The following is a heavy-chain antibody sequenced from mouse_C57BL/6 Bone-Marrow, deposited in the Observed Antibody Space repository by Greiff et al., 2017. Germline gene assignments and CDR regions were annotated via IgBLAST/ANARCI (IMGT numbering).Heavy chain of an antibody. Sequence: QVQLQQPGAELVMPGASVKLSCKASGYTFSSYWMHWVKQRPGQGLEWIGGIDPSDSYTNYNQKFKGKSTLTVDKSSSTAYMQLSSLTSADSAVYFCARGRHYAMDSWGEGTSHTVSS. CDR3: ARGRHYAMDS. CDR1: GYTFSSYW. CDR2: IDPSDSYT. V-gene: IGHV1-69*01. J-gene: IGHJ4*01.